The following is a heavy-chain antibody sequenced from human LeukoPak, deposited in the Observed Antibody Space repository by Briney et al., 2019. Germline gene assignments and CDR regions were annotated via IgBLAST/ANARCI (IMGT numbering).Heavy chain of an antibody. D-gene: IGHD3-3*01. CDR2: INPSGGST. J-gene: IGHJ4*02. CDR1: GYTFTGYY. V-gene: IGHV1-46*01. Sequence: ASVKVSCKASGYTFTGYYMHWVRQAPGQGLEWMGIINPSGGSTSYAQKFQGRVTMTRDTSTSTVYMELSSLRSEDTAMYYCARGNYDFWSGYYGPSDYWGQGTLVTVSS. CDR3: ARGNYDFWSGYYGPSDY.